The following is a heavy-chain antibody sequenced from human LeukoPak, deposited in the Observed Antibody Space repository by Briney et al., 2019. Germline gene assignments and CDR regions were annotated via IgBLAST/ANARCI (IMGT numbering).Heavy chain of an antibody. V-gene: IGHV3-20*04. J-gene: IGHJ3*02. Sequence: GGSLRLSCAASGFTFDDYGMSWVRQAPGKGLEWVSGINWNGGSTGYADSVKGRFTISRDNAKNSLYLQMNSLRAEDTALYYCARDYYDSSGYYSSDAFDIWGQGTMVTVSS. CDR2: INWNGGST. CDR3: ARDYYDSSGYYSSDAFDI. D-gene: IGHD3-22*01. CDR1: GFTFDDYG.